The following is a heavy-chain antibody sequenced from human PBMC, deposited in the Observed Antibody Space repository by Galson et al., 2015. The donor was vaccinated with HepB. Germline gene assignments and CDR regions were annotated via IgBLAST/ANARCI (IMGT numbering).Heavy chain of an antibody. J-gene: IGHJ4*02. CDR3: ANVSGYYGSFDY. D-gene: IGHD3-22*01. CDR1: RGTFSSYA. V-gene: IGHV1-69*01. Sequence: SRGTFSSYAINWVRQAPGQGLEWMGGITPIFGTPKYAQKFQGRVTITADESTNTAYMELSSLSSEDTAVYFCANVSGYYGSFDYWGQGTLVTVSS. CDR2: ITPIFGTP.